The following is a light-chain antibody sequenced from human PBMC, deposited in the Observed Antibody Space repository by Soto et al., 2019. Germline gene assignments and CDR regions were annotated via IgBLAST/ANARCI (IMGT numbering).Light chain of an antibody. CDR3: QQRSNWPPIT. Sequence: EIVLTQSPATLSLSPGERATLSCRASQSVGSYLAWYQQKPGQPPRLLIYDASNRATGIPARFRGSGSGTDFTLNNSRLEPEDFAVNYCQQRSNWPPITFGQGTRLEIK. V-gene: IGKV3-11*01. CDR2: DAS. CDR1: QSVGSY. J-gene: IGKJ5*01.